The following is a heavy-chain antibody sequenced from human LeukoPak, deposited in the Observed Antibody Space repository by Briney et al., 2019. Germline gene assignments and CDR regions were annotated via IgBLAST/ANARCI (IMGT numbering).Heavy chain of an antibody. CDR3: AREASGYYRDF. D-gene: IGHD3-3*01. Sequence: GGSLRLSCAASGFTFSSYGMHWVRQAPGKGLEWVAVIWYDGSKKQYADSVKGRFTISRDDSKNTLYLQMNSLTAEDTALYYYAREASGYYRDFWGQGTLVTVSS. J-gene: IGHJ4*02. CDR2: IWYDGSKK. CDR1: GFTFSSYG. V-gene: IGHV3-33*08.